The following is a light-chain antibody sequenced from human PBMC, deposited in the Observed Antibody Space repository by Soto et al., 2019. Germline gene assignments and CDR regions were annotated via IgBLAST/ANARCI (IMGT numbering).Light chain of an antibody. CDR3: QQYGSSPGT. Sequence: EIVLTQSPGTLSLSPGDRATLSCRASQSVNYNYFAWYQQKPGQAPRLVIYRASSRATGIPDRFSGGGSRTDFTLTISRLEPEDFAVYYCQQYGSSPGTFGQGTKVEIK. V-gene: IGKV3-20*01. J-gene: IGKJ1*01. CDR2: RAS. CDR1: QSVNYNY.